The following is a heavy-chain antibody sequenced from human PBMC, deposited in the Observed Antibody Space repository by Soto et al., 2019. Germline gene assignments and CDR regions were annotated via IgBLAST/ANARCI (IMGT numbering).Heavy chain of an antibody. CDR3: AKDRRGRLRVGELSSSFDY. CDR2: ISGSGGST. V-gene: IGHV3-23*01. Sequence: EVQLLESGGGLVQPGGSLRLSCAASGFTFSSYAMSWVRQAPGKGLEWVSAISGSGGSTYYADSVKGRFTIPRDNAKNTLYLQMNSLRAEDTAVYYCAKDRRGRLRVGELSSSFDYWGQGTLVTVSS. CDR1: GFTFSSYA. J-gene: IGHJ4*02. D-gene: IGHD3-16*02.